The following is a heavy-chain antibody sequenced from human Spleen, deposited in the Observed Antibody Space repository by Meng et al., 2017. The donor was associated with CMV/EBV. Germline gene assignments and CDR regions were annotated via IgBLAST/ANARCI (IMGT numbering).Heavy chain of an antibody. V-gene: IGHV1-69*10. Sequence: SVKVSCKASGGIFSRYAISWVRQAPGQGLEWMGGIIPILGIANYAQKFQGRVTIIADKSTSTAYMDLSSLTSEDTALYYCTSGGQRSSTSPGGYYYYYYAMDVWGQGTTVTV. CDR1: GGIFSRYA. CDR2: IIPILGIA. CDR3: TSGGQRSSTSPGGYYYYYYAMDV. J-gene: IGHJ6*02. D-gene: IGHD2-2*01.